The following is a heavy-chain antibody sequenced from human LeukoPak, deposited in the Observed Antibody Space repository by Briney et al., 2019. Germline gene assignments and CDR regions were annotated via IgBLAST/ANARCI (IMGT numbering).Heavy chain of an antibody. Sequence: GGSLRLSCAASGFTFSHYAMNWVRQAPGKGLEWVSLISASGDATYYADSAKGRFTISRDNSKNTLYLQMNSLGAEDTAVYYCAKDSYYDFWSGYYSAYYFDYWGQGTLVTVSS. CDR1: GFTFSHYA. V-gene: IGHV3-23*01. CDR2: ISASGDAT. CDR3: AKDSYYDFWSGYYSAYYFDY. J-gene: IGHJ4*02. D-gene: IGHD3-3*01.